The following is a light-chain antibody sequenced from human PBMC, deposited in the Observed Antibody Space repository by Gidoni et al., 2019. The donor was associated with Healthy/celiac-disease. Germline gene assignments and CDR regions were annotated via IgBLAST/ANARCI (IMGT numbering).Light chain of an antibody. V-gene: IGKV4-1*01. Sequence: DIMMTQSPDSLAVSLGERATINCKSSQSVLYSSNNKNYLAWYQQKPGQPPKLLIYWASTRESGVPDRFSGSGSGTDFTLTISSLQAEDVAVYYCQQYYSTCSFGQGTKLEIK. CDR3: QQYYSTCS. J-gene: IGKJ2*04. CDR2: WAS. CDR1: QSVLYSSNNKNY.